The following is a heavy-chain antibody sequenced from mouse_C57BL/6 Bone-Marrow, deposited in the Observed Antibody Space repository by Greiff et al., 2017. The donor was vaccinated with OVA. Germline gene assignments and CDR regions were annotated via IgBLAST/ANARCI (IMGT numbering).Heavy chain of an antibody. Sequence: VQLQQPGAELVKPGASVKMSCKASGYTFTSYWITWVKQRPGQGLEWIGDIYPGSGSTNYNEKFKSKATLTVDTSSSTAYMQLSSLTSEDSAVYYCAREGYDGYPPYYFDYWGQGTTLTVSS. V-gene: IGHV1-55*01. J-gene: IGHJ2*01. CDR2: IYPGSGST. CDR3: AREGYDGYPPYYFDY. D-gene: IGHD2-3*01. CDR1: GYTFTSYW.